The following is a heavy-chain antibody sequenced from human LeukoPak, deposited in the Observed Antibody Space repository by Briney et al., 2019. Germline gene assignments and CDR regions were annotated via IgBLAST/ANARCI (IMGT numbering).Heavy chain of an antibody. CDR3: ARCKGIAAAGTMNG. V-gene: IGHV3-20*04. CDR2: INWNGGST. D-gene: IGHD6-13*01. Sequence: GGSLRLSCAASGFTFDDYGMSWVRQAPGKGLEWVSGINWNGGSTGYADSVKGRFTISRDNAKNSLYLQMNSLRAEDTAVYYCARCKGIAAAGTMNGWGQGTLVTVSS. J-gene: IGHJ4*02. CDR1: GFTFDDYG.